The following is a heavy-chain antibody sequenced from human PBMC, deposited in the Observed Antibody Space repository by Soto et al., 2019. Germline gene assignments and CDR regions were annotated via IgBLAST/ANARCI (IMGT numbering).Heavy chain of an antibody. CDR1: GYIFTSYW. CDR3: ARPTYYDILTGYPYAFDI. J-gene: IGHJ3*02. CDR2: IYPGDSDT. V-gene: IGHV5-51*01. D-gene: IGHD3-9*01. Sequence: GESLKISCNGSGYIFTSYWIGWVRQMPGKGLEWMGIIYPGDSDTRYSPSFQGQVTISADKSISTAYLQWSSLKASDTAMYYCARPTYYDILTGYPYAFDIWGQGTMVTVSS.